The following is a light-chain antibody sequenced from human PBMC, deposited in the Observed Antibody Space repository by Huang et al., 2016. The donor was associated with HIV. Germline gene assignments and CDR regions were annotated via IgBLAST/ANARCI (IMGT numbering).Light chain of an antibody. CDR2: WAA. V-gene: IGKV4-1*01. Sequence: DIVMTQSPDSLAVSLGERATINCKSGQSVLYSSNNQNYLAWYQQKLGQPPKLLIYWAATRESGVPDRFSGSGSGTDFTLTISSLQAEDVAVYYCQQYYSTPLTFGGGTKVEIK. J-gene: IGKJ4*01. CDR1: QSVLYSSNNQNY. CDR3: QQYYSTPLT.